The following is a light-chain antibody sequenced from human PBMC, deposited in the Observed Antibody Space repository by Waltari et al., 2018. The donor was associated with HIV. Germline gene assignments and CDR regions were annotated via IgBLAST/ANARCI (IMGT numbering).Light chain of an antibody. V-gene: IGLV2-23*02. CDR2: EVY. CDR1: ISDIGTYNL. Sequence: QSALTQPASVSGSPGQSITISCTGTISDIGTYNLVSWYQQYPGKAPKLLIYEVYKRASGVSDRFSGSKSGNTAFLTVAGVKVEDEAAYYCCSYAGGRSFVLSGGGTRLTVL. J-gene: IGLJ3*02. CDR3: CSYAGGRSFVL.